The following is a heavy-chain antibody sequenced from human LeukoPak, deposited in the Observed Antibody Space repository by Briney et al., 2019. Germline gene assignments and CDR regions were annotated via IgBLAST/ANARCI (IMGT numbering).Heavy chain of an antibody. Sequence: GGSLRLSCAASGFTFSSYGMHWVRQAPGKGLEWVAFIRYDGSNKYYADSVKGRFTISRDNAKNSLYLQMNSLRAEDMALYYCAKDSADDSSGYGAFDIWGQGTMVTVSS. CDR3: AKDSADDSSGYGAFDI. D-gene: IGHD3-22*01. CDR2: IRYDGSNK. CDR1: GFTFSSYG. V-gene: IGHV3-30*02. J-gene: IGHJ3*02.